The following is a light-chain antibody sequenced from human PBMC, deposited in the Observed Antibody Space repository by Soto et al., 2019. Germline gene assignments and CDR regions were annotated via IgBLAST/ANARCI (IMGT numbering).Light chain of an antibody. J-gene: IGLJ1*01. V-gene: IGLV2-8*01. CDR1: SSEVGDYNY. CDR2: EVT. CDR3: SSYAGSNNRYV. Sequence: QSVLTQPPSASGSPGQSVTISCTGTSSEVGDYNYVSWYQQHPGKAPKLMIYEVTKRPSGVPDRFSGSKSGNTASLTVSGLQAEDEADYYCSSYAGSNNRYVFGTGTKVTVL.